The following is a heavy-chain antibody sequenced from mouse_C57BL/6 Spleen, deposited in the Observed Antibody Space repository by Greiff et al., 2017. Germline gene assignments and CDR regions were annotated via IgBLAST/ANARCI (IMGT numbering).Heavy chain of an antibody. CDR3: ARLYYSNYVGAMDY. J-gene: IGHJ4*01. CDR1: GFTFSSYT. CDR2: ISGGGGNT. Sequence: EVKLMESGGGLVKPGGSLKLSCAASGFTFSSYTMSWVRQTPEKRLEWVATISGGGGNTYYPDSVKGRFTISRDNAKNTLYLQMSSLRSEDTALYYCARLYYSNYVGAMDYWGQGTSVTVSS. D-gene: IGHD2-5*01. V-gene: IGHV5-9*01.